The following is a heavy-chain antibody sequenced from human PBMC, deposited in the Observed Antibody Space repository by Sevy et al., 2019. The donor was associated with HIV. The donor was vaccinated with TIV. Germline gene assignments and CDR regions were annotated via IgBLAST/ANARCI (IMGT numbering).Heavy chain of an antibody. Sequence: GESLKISCAASGFTFSSYGMHWVRQAPGKGLEWVAFIRYDGSNKYYADSVKGRFTISRDNSKNTLYLQMNSLRAEDTAVYYCAKVPAGGTTLYYMDVWGKGTTVTVSS. V-gene: IGHV3-30*02. D-gene: IGHD1-7*01. CDR2: IRYDGSNK. J-gene: IGHJ6*03. CDR1: GFTFSSYG. CDR3: AKVPAGGTTLYYMDV.